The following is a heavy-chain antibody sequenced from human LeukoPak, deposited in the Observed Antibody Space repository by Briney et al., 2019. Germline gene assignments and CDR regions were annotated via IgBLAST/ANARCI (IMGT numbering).Heavy chain of an antibody. CDR2: ISAYNGNT. V-gene: IGHV1-18*01. J-gene: IGHJ1*01. D-gene: IGHD3-22*01. CDR1: GYTFTNYG. Sequence: AASVKVSCKASGYTFTNYGISWGRQAPGQGLEGMGWISAYNGNTNYAQKLQGRVTMTTDTSTSTAYMELRSLRSDDTAVYYCARDYYDSSGYAEYFQHWGQGTLVTVSS. CDR3: ARDYYDSSGYAEYFQH.